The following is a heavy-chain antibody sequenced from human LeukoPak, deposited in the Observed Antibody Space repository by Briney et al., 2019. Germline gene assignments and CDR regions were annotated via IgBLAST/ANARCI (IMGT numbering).Heavy chain of an antibody. V-gene: IGHV3-23*01. CDR1: GFTFSSYA. CDR2: ISGSGDNT. Sequence: GGSLRLSCAASGFTFSSYAMSWVRQAPGKGLEWVSGISGSGDNTYYADSVKGRFTISRDNSKNTLYVQVNSLGTEDTAAYYCAKGSFYDSSGSFYFDYWGQGTLVTVSS. J-gene: IGHJ4*02. D-gene: IGHD3-22*01. CDR3: AKGSFYDSSGSFYFDY.